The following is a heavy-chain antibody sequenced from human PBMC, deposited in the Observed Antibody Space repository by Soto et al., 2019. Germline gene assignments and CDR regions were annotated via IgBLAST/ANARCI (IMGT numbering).Heavy chain of an antibody. J-gene: IGHJ6*02. Sequence: PSETLSLTCTVSGGSISTYYWSWIRQPPGKGLEWIGYIHYSGSANNNPSLKSRVTISIDTSKNQFSLKMSSVTAADTAVYYCARDVGSIGYSSSAGYYYYGMDVWGQGTTVTVSS. V-gene: IGHV4-59*01. CDR2: IHYSGSA. CDR3: ARDVGSIGYSSSAGYYYYGMDV. D-gene: IGHD6-6*01. CDR1: GGSISTYY.